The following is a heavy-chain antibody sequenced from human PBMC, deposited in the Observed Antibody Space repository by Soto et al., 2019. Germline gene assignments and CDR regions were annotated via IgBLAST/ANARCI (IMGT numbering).Heavy chain of an antibody. CDR2: IYTSGNT. Sequence: SETLSLTCTVSGGSISSYHWSWIRQSTGKGLEWIGRIYTSGNTHYNPSRKSRVTVSIDTSKNQFFLTVNSVTAADSAVYYCARESGDNWDYEAYWGQGTPVTVSS. J-gene: IGHJ4*02. D-gene: IGHD1-7*01. CDR1: GGSISSYH. V-gene: IGHV4-4*07. CDR3: ARESGDNWDYEAY.